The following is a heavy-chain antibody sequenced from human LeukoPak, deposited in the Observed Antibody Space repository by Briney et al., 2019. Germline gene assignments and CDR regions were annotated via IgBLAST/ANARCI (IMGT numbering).Heavy chain of an antibody. Sequence: SETLSLTCTASGGSISSYYWSWIRQPPGKGLEWIGYIYYSGSTNYNPSLKSRVTISVDTSKNQFSLKLSSVTAADTAVYYCAGGRDILTGYYSDYWGQGTLVTVSS. CDR3: AGGRDILTGYYSDY. CDR2: IYYSGST. J-gene: IGHJ4*02. D-gene: IGHD3-9*01. V-gene: IGHV4-59*01. CDR1: GGSISSYY.